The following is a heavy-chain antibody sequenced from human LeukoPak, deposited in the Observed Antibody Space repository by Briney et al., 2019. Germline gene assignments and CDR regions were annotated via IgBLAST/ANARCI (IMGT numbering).Heavy chain of an antibody. J-gene: IGHJ4*02. CDR1: GFTFSSYG. CDR2: ISYDGSNK. D-gene: IGHD3-10*01. CDR3: AKPGVTTFDYWGQGTRGYFDY. Sequence: GGSLRLSCAASGFTFSSYGMHWVRQAPGKGLEWVAVISYDGSNKYYADSVKGRFTISRDNSKNTLYLQMNSLRAEDTAVYYCAKPGVTTFDYWGQGTRGYFDYWGQGTLVTVSS. V-gene: IGHV3-30*18.